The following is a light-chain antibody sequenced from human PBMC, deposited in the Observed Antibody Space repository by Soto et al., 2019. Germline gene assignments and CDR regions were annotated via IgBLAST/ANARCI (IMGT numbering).Light chain of an antibody. V-gene: IGKV1-39*01. CDR3: QQSYDLPYT. Sequence: DIQMTQSPSSLSASVGDGVTITCRASQSISSYLNWYQQRPGKAPKLLISSASSLQSGVSSRFSGSGSGTDFTLIISSLQPEDFATYYCQQSYDLPYTFGQGTKVEIK. J-gene: IGKJ2*01. CDR2: SAS. CDR1: QSISSY.